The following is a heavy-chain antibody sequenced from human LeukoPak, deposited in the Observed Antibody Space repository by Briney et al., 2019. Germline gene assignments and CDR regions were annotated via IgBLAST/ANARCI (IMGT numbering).Heavy chain of an antibody. V-gene: IGHV3-30-3*01. CDR3: ARDGGSGRSGIDY. CDR1: GFTFSSYA. D-gene: IGHD2-15*01. J-gene: IGHJ4*02. CDR2: ISYDGSNK. Sequence: GGSLRLSCAASGFTFSSYAMHWVRQAPGKGLEWVAVISYDGSNKYYADSVKGRFTISRDNSKNTLYLQMNSLRAEDTAVYYCARDGGSGRSGIDYWGQGTLVTVSS.